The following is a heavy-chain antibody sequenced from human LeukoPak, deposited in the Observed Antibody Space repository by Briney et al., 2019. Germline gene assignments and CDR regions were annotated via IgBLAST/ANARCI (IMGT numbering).Heavy chain of an antibody. CDR1: GFTFSSYS. D-gene: IGHD3-3*01. Sequence: GGSLRLSCAASGFTFSSYSMNWVRQAPGKGLEWVANIKLDGSEKNYVDSVKGRFTISRDNTKNSLYLQMNSLRVEDTAVLYCARDQYDTWSRRGNFDSWGQGTLVIVSS. J-gene: IGHJ4*02. CDR3: ARDQYDTWSRRGNFDS. V-gene: IGHV3-7*03. CDR2: IKLDGSEK.